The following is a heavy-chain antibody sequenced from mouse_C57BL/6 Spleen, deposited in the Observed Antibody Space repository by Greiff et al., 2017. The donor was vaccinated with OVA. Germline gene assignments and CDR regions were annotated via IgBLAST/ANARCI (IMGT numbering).Heavy chain of an antibody. J-gene: IGHJ3*01. CDR3: ANLLLEFAY. Sequence: EVQLQQSGPGLVKPSQSLSLTCSVTGYSITSCYFWNWLRQLPGNQLEWMGNISYDGSNNYNPSLKNRISITRDTSKNQIFLKLNSVTTEDTATYYFANLLLEFAYWGQGALVTVSA. CDR2: ISYDGSN. CDR1: GYSITSCYF. D-gene: IGHD2-1*01. V-gene: IGHV3-6*01.